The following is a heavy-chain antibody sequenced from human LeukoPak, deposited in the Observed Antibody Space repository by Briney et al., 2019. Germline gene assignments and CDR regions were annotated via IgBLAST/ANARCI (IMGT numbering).Heavy chain of an antibody. D-gene: IGHD2-2*01. CDR2: ISGSGGST. V-gene: IGHV3-23*01. J-gene: IGHJ4*02. Sequence: PGGSLRLSCAASGFTFSSYAMSWVRQAPGKGLEWVSAISGSGGSTYYADSEKGRFTISRDNSKNTLYLQMNSLRAEDTAVYYCATFPDIVAVPAADSISVDYWGQGTLVTVSS. CDR1: GFTFSSYA. CDR3: ATFPDIVAVPAADSISVDY.